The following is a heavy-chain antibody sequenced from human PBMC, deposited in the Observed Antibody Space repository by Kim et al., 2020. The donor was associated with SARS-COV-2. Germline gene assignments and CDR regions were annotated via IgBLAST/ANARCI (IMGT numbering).Heavy chain of an antibody. J-gene: IGHJ4*02. CDR1: GGSISSSSYY. V-gene: IGHV4-39*01. CDR3: AGTLGDYSHFEY. Sequence: SETLSLTCTVSGGSISSSSYYWGWIRQPPGKGLEWIGSIYYSGSTYYNPSLKSRVTISVDTSKNQFSLKLSSVTAADTAVYYCAGTLGDYSHFEYWGQGTLVTVSS. D-gene: IGHD4-17*01. CDR2: IYYSGST.